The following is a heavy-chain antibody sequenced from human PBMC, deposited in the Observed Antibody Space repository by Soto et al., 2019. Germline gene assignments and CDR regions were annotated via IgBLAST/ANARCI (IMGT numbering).Heavy chain of an antibody. Sequence: SQTLSLTCAMSGDSVSSNSATWNWIRQSPSRGLEWLGRTYYRSKWYYDYAVSVKSRVSIDPDTAKNQLSLQLKSVTPEDTAVYYCVRALSGSYYSFDYWGQGTSVTVSS. CDR3: VRALSGSYYSFDY. CDR2: TYYRSKWYY. CDR1: GDSVSSNSAT. D-gene: IGHD3-10*01. J-gene: IGHJ4*02. V-gene: IGHV6-1*01.